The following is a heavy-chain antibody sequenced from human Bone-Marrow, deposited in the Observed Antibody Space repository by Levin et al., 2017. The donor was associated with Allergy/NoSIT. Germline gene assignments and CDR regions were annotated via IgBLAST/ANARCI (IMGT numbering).Heavy chain of an antibody. D-gene: IGHD2-8*01. J-gene: IGHJ3*01. CDR3: VRGGAVCSNGICYDAYAF. V-gene: IGHV3-73*01. Sequence: GGSLRLSCSVSGFTFADSALHWVRQASGKGLEWVGRIRSKPNNHATGYGASVVGRFTISRDDANKMAYLQMDSLKTEDSAVYYCVRGGAVCSNGICYDAYAFWGQGTTVTVSS. CDR2: IRSKPNNHAT. CDR1: GFTFADSA.